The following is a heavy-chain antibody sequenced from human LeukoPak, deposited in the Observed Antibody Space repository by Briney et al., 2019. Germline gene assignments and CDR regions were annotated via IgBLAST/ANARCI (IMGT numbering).Heavy chain of an antibody. CDR1: GGSISSGGYY. Sequence: SQTLSLTCTVSGGSISSGGYYWSWIRQHPGKGLEWIGYIYYSGSTCYNPSLKSRVTISVDTSKNQFSLKLSSVTAADTAVYYCARGTTVGYYYYMDVWGKGTTVTVSS. D-gene: IGHD4-11*01. CDR3: ARGTTVGYYYYMDV. CDR2: IYYSGST. V-gene: IGHV4-31*03. J-gene: IGHJ6*03.